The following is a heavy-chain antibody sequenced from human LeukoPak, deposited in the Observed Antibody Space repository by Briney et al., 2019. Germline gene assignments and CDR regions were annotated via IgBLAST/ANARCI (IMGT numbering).Heavy chain of an antibody. CDR1: GFTFSSYG. J-gene: IGHJ3*02. D-gene: IGHD3-22*01. CDR2: IRYDGSDK. Sequence: GGSLRLSCAASGFTFSSYGMHWVRQAPGKGLEWVALIRYDGSDKYYADSVKGRFTISRDNSKNTLYLQMNSLRAEDTAVYYCAKDLYYDSSAYLPNGAFDIWGQGTMVTVSS. V-gene: IGHV3-30*02. CDR3: AKDLYYDSSAYLPNGAFDI.